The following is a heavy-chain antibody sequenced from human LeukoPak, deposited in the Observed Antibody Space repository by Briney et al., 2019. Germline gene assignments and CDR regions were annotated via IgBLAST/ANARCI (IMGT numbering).Heavy chain of an antibody. CDR2: INPNSGGT. CDR3: ARLLTRVYNYWFDP. V-gene: IGHV1-2*02. J-gene: IGHJ5*02. CDR1: GYTFTGYY. D-gene: IGHD5-24*01. Sequence: ASVKVSCKASGYTFTGYYMHWVRQAPGQGLEWMGWINPNSGGTNYAQKFQGRVTMTRDTSISTAYMELSRLRSDDTAVYYCARLLTRVYNYWFDPWGQGTLVTVSS.